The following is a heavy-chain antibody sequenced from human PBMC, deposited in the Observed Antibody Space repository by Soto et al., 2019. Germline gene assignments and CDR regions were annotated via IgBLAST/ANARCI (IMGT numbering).Heavy chain of an antibody. D-gene: IGHD6-13*01. Sequence: QVQLVQSGAEVRMPGSSVKVSCKASGGTFSTYPINWVRQAPGQGLEWMGGIIPLFGTTNYAQKFKGRVTITADESTSTAYMELGSLRAEDAAVYYCARGATHGSSWYFWFDPWGQGTLVTVSS. CDR3: ARGATHGSSWYFWFDP. CDR1: GGTFSTYP. J-gene: IGHJ5*02. CDR2: IIPLFGTT. V-gene: IGHV1-69*01.